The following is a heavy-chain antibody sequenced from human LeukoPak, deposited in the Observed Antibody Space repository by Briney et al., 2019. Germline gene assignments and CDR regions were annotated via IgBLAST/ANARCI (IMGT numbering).Heavy chain of an antibody. CDR1: GYTFTGYY. CDR2: INPNSGGT. V-gene: IGHV1-2*04. CDR3: ARDRRYCTNGVCYTGFDY. D-gene: IGHD2-8*01. J-gene: IGHJ4*02. Sequence: GASVKVSCKASGYTFTGYYMHWVRQAPGQGLEWMGWINPNSGGTNYAQKFQGWVTMTRDTSISTAYIELSRLRSDDTAVYYCARDRRYCTNGVCYTGFDYWGQGTLVTVSS.